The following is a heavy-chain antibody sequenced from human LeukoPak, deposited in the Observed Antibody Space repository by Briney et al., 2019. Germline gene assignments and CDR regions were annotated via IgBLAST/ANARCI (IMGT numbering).Heavy chain of an antibody. Sequence: ASVKVTFNASGYTFTSYGTIWVRQPPGQGLEWMGWISAYNGNTNYAQKLQGRVTMTTDTSTSTAYMELRSLRSDDTAVYYCAISGWYVYWGQRSLVTVSS. CDR3: AISGWYVY. CDR2: ISAYNGNT. V-gene: IGHV1-18*01. J-gene: IGHJ4*02. D-gene: IGHD6-19*01. CDR1: GYTFTSYG.